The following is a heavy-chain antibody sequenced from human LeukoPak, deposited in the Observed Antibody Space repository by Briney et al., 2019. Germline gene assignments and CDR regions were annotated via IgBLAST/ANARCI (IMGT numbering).Heavy chain of an antibody. CDR3: AKESIAAAGSFDY. J-gene: IGHJ4*02. Sequence: AGGPLRLSCAASGFTFDDYAMHWVRQAPGKGLEWVSGISWNSGSIGYADSVKGRFTISRDNAKNSLYLQMNSLRAEDMALYYCAKESIAAAGSFDYWGQGTLVTVSS. V-gene: IGHV3-9*03. CDR1: GFTFDDYA. D-gene: IGHD6-13*01. CDR2: ISWNSGSI.